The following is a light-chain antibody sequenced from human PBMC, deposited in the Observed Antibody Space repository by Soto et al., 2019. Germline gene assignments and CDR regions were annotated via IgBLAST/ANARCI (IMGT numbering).Light chain of an antibody. CDR3: QSYDSSLSGDVV. CDR1: SSNIGAGYD. Sequence: QSVLTQPPSVSGAPGQRVTISCTGSSSNIGAGYDVHWYQLLPGTAPKLLIYGSTNRPSGVPDRFSGSKSGTSASLAITGLQAEDEADYYCQSYDSSLSGDVVFGGGTKLTVL. J-gene: IGLJ2*01. CDR2: GST. V-gene: IGLV1-40*01.